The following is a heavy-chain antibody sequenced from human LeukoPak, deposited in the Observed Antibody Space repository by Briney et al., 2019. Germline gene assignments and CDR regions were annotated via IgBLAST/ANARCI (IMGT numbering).Heavy chain of an antibody. D-gene: IGHD3-22*01. CDR1: GLTVSTIS. CDR2: LYGGGDT. Sequence: PGGSLRLSCAVSGLTVSTISMSWVRQAPGQGLEWVSLLYGGGDTFYADSVRGRFTISRDNSKNTLYLRMNSLRAEDTAVYYCARDYDGFESWGQGTLVTVSS. V-gene: IGHV3-53*01. CDR3: ARDYDGFES. J-gene: IGHJ4*02.